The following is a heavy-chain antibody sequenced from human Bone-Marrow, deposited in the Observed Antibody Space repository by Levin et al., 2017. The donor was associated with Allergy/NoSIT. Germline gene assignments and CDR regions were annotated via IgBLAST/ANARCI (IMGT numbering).Heavy chain of an antibody. CDR1: GGTFSSYA. D-gene: IGHD2-15*01. V-gene: IGHV1-69*06. CDR2: IIPIFGTA. CDR3: ARDREYCSGGSCYSDDAFDI. Sequence: SVKVSCKASGGTFSSYAISWVRQAPGQGLEWMGGIIPIFGTANYAQKFQGRVTITADKSTSTAYMELSSLRSEDTAVYYCARDREYCSGGSCYSDDAFDIWGQGTMVTVSS. J-gene: IGHJ3*02.